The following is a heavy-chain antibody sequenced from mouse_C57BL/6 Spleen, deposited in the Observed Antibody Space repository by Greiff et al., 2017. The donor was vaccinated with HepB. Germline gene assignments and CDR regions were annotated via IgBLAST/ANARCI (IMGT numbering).Heavy chain of an antibody. V-gene: IGHV5-17*01. J-gene: IGHJ4*01. D-gene: IGHD2-3*01. Sequence: EVKLVESGGGLVKPGGSLKLSCAASGFTFSDYGTHWVRQAPEKGLEWVAYISSGSSTIYYADTVKGRFTISRDNAKNTLFLQMTSLRSEDTAMYYCARDGHYYAMDYWGQGTSVTVSS. CDR3: ARDGHYYAMDY. CDR2: ISSGSSTI. CDR1: GFTFSDYG.